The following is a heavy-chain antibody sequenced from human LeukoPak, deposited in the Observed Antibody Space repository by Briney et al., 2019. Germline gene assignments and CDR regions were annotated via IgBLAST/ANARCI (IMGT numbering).Heavy chain of an antibody. D-gene: IGHD3-10*01. CDR2: INHSGST. Sequence: PSETLSLTCAVYGGSFSGYYWSWIRQPPGKGLEWIGEINHSGSTNYNPSLKSRVTISVDTSKNQFSLKLSSVTAADTAVYYCARRGPSTYYYGSGSFFPRYYFDYWGQGTLVTVSS. V-gene: IGHV4-34*01. CDR1: GGSFSGYY. J-gene: IGHJ4*02. CDR3: ARRGPSTYYYGSGSFFPRYYFDY.